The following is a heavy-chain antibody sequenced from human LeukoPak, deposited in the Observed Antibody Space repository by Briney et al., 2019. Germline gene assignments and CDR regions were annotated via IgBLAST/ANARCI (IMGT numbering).Heavy chain of an antibody. CDR3: ARLGGSYSDY. CDR1: GGSISSYY. D-gene: IGHD1-26*01. V-gene: IGHV4-59*08. CDR2: IYYSGST. Sequence: SETLSLTCTVSGGSISSYYWSWIRQPPGKGLEWIGYIYYSGSTNYNPSLKSRVTISVDTSKNQLSLKLSSVTAADTAVYYCARLGGSYSDYWGQGTLVTVSS. J-gene: IGHJ4*02.